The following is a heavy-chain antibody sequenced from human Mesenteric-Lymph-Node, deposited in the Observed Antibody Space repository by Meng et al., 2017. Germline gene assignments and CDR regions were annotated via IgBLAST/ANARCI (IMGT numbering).Heavy chain of an antibody. Sequence: GGLLRLSCAASGFTFSNAWMSWVRQAPGKGLEWVGLIKSKTDGGTTDYAAPVKDRFTISRDDSRNTLYLQMNSLKTEDTAVYYCATGAGTTVVTPYWGQGTLVTVSS. CDR3: ATGAGTTVVTPY. D-gene: IGHD4-23*01. CDR1: GFTFSNAW. CDR2: IKSKTDGGTT. V-gene: IGHV3-15*01. J-gene: IGHJ4*02.